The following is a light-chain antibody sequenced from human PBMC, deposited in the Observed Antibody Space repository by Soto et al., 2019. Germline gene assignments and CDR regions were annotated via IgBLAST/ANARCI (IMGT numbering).Light chain of an antibody. J-gene: IGKJ2*01. Sequence: EIGLTQSPATLSSSAGERVTLSCRASQSVSSDLAWYQQKPGQAPRLLMYAASITATGIPARFSGSGSGTDFTLTISSLQPEDFAVYYCQQRSSWPLTFGQGTKVAIK. CDR1: QSVSSD. CDR2: AAS. V-gene: IGKV3-11*01. CDR3: QQRSSWPLT.